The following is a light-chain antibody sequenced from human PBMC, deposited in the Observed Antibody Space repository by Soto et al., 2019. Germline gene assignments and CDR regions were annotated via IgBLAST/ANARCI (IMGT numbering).Light chain of an antibody. V-gene: IGLV2-8*01. CDR3: ASYAGNNNFVL. CDR2: EVT. J-gene: IGLJ2*01. CDR1: SSDVGAYNY. Sequence: QSALAQPPSASGSPGQSVTISCTGTSSDVGAYNYVSWYQQHPGKAPTLVIYEVTERPSGVPERFSGSKSGSTASLTVSGLQAEDEALYYCASYAGNNNFVLFGGGTQLTVL.